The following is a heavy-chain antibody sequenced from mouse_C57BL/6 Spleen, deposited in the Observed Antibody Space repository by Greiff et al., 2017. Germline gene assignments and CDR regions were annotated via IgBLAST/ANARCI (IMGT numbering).Heavy chain of an antibody. CDR2: IRNKDNGYTT. CDR3: ARLYGNYVWYFDG. D-gene: IGHD2-1*01. J-gene: IGHJ1*03. CDR1: GFTFTDYY. V-gene: IGHV7-3*01. Sequence: EVQGVESGGGLVQPGGSLSLSCAASGFTFTDYYMSWVRQPPGKALEWLGFIRNKDNGYTTEYSASVKGRFTISRDNSQSILYHQMNALRAEDSATYYCARLYGNYVWYFDGWGTGTTVTVSS.